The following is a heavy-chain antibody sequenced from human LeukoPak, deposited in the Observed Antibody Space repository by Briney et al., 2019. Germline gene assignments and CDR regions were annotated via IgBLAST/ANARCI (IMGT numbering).Heavy chain of an antibody. D-gene: IGHD3-10*01. CDR1: GFTVSSNY. Sequence: GGSLRLSCAASGFTVSSNYMSWVRQAPGEGLEWVSVIYSGGSTYYADSVKGRFTISRDNSKNTLYLQMNSLRAEDTAVYYCARGSGSGSYYNHSPLTLADWGQGTLVTVSS. V-gene: IGHV3-53*01. J-gene: IGHJ4*02. CDR2: IYSGGST. CDR3: ARGSGSGSYYNHSPLTLAD.